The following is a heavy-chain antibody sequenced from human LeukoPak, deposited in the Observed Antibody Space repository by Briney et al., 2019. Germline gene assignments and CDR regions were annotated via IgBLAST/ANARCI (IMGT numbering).Heavy chain of an antibody. CDR2: ITSGSSYI. V-gene: IGHV3-21*01. D-gene: IGHD6-19*01. CDR1: GFTFSSYN. CDR3: ARDYSSGWSGAFDI. J-gene: IGHJ3*02. Sequence: GGSLRLSCAASGFTFSSYNMNWVRQAPGQGLEWVSSITSGSSYIYYADSVKGRFTISRDNAKNSLYLQMNSLRAEDTAVYYCARDYSSGWSGAFDIWGQGTMVTVSS.